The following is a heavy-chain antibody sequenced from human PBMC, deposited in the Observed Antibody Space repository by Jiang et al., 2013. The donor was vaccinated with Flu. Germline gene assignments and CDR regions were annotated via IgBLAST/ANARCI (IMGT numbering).Heavy chain of an antibody. CDR1: GASISSGDYS. CDR2: IYNSGST. V-gene: IGHV4-30-4*01. CDR3: VRAHYYYGMDV. Sequence: PGLVKPSQTLSLRCTVSGASISSGDYSWTWIRQPPGKGLEFIGYIYNSGSTNYSPSLKSRLSMSVDTSKNQFSLNLTSVTAADTAVYFCVRAHYYYGMDVWGQGITVPVSS. J-gene: IGHJ6*02.